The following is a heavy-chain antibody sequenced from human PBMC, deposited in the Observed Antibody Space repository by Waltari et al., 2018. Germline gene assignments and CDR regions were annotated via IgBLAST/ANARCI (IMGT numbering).Heavy chain of an antibody. CDR3: AGGAVVVVAATGPPSDY. CDR1: GYSISSGYY. CDR2: IYHSGST. J-gene: IGHJ4*02. D-gene: IGHD2-15*01. Sequence: QVQLQESGPGLVKPSETLSLTCAVSGYSISSGYYWGWIRQPPGKGLEWIGSIYHSGSTYSNPSLKSRVTISVDTSKNQFSLKLSSVTAADTAVYYCAGGAVVVVAATGPPSDYWGQGTLVTVSS. V-gene: IGHV4-38-2*01.